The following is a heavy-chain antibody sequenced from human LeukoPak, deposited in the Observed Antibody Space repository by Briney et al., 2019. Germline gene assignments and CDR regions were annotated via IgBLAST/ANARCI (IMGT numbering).Heavy chain of an antibody. J-gene: IGHJ6*03. CDR3: ARQLYVSGSYYAPMDV. D-gene: IGHD3-10*01. Sequence: SETLPLTCSVSGGSISSSSYFWGWIRQPPGKGLEGIASVHYSGSTYYNPSLKSRLTISVDTSKNQFSLELSSVTAADTALYFCARQLYVSGSYYAPMDVWGKGTTVTISS. CDR2: VHYSGST. V-gene: IGHV4-39*01. CDR1: GGSISSSSYF.